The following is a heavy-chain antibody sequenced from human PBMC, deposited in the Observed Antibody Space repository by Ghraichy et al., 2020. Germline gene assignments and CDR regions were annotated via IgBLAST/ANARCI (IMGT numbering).Heavy chain of an antibody. D-gene: IGHD2-15*01. J-gene: IGHJ4*02. CDR2: IKQDGSEG. V-gene: IGHV3-7*03. CDR3: TRNSGGYAQ. CDR1: GFTFSSNW. Sequence: GGSLRLSCAASGFTFSSNWMTWVRQAPGKGLEWVASIKQDGSEGYYVDSVKGRFTISRDNAKNSLYLQMNSLRTDDTALYYCTRNSGGYAQWGQGTLVTVSS.